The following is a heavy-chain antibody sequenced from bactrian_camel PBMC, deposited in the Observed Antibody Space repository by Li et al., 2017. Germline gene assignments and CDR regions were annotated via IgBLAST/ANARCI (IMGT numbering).Heavy chain of an antibody. V-gene: IGHV3S28*01. D-gene: IGHD8*01. J-gene: IGHJ4*01. CDR1: GFTFSRYY. Sequence: QLVESGGGLVQPGGSLRLSCAASGFTFSRYYMSWVRQAPGKEREAVASIFPRGGISYHSDTLRARFTISLDAAKNTLYLQGNGLQPEDTATYYCAAAPSMQAWARSKFWGQGTQVTVS. CDR2: IFPRGGIS. CDR3: AAAPSMQAWARSKF.